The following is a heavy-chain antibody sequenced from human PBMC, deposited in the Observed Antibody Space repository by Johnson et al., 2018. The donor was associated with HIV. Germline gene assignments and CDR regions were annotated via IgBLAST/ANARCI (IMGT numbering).Heavy chain of an antibody. CDR3: ARTEYFGWDRSHAFDI. J-gene: IGHJ3*02. D-gene: IGHD3-9*01. CDR1: GFTFDDYT. V-gene: IGHV3-20*04. Sequence: VQLVESGGVVVQPGGSLRLSCAASGFTFDDYTMHWVRQAPGKGLEWVSGVNWNGVSINYADSVKGRFSISRDNVKNSLYLQMNSLRAEDTALYYCARTEYFGWDRSHAFDIWGQGTMVTVSS. CDR2: VNWNGVSI.